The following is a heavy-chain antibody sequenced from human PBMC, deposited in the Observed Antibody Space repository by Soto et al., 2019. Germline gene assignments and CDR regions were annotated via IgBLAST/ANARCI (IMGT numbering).Heavy chain of an antibody. D-gene: IGHD3-16*02. CDR1: GGSISSGDNY. CDR3: ARGTYFDSAWGTYRVGSSGCFDY. CDR2: IHSSGST. V-gene: IGHV4-30-4*01. Sequence: QVQLQESGPGLVKPSQTLSLTCSISGGSISSGDNYWSWIRQPPGKGLEWIGYIHSSGSTFYNPSLRSRVTFSIVTSKNQFSLKLSSVTAADTAVYSCARGTYFDSAWGTYRVGSSGCFDYWGQGTLVSVSS. J-gene: IGHJ4*02.